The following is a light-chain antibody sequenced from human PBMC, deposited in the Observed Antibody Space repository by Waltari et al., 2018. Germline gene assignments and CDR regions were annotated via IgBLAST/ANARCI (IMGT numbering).Light chain of an antibody. CDR3: QQSYS. V-gene: IGKV1-39*01. CDR1: QSSSDY. Sequence: DIQMTQSPSSLSASVGDRVTITCRASQSSSDYLNWYQQKPGKAPKLLIYAASTLQSGVPSRVSGSGSGNDFALTISSLQPEDFATYYWQQSYSFGQGTRLEIK. J-gene: IGKJ5*01. CDR2: AAS.